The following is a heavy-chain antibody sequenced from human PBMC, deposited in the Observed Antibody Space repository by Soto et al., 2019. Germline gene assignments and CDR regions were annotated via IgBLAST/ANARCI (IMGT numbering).Heavy chain of an antibody. Sequence: EVQLVESGGGLIQPGGSLRLSCAASGFTVSSNYMSWVRQAPGKGLEWVSVIYSGGSTYYAASVKGRFTISRDNSKNTLYLQMNSLRAEDTAVYYCARGYDYVWGSYRNWGQGTLVTVSS. CDR2: IYSGGST. CDR1: GFTVSSNY. D-gene: IGHD3-16*02. J-gene: IGHJ4*02. CDR3: ARGYDYVWGSYRN. V-gene: IGHV3-53*01.